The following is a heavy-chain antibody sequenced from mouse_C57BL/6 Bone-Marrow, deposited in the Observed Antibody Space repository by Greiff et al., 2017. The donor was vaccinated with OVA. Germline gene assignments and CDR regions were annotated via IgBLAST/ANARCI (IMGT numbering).Heavy chain of an antibody. V-gene: IGHV5-17*01. CDR2: ISSGSSTI. CDR3: ARGYWYFDV. J-gene: IGHJ1*03. Sequence: DVMLVASGGGLVKPGGSLKLSCAASGFTFSDYGMHWVRQAPEKGLEWVAYISSGSSTIYYADTVKGRFTISRDNAKNTLFLQMTSLRSEDTAMYYCARGYWYFDVWGTGTTVTVSS. CDR1: GFTFSDYG.